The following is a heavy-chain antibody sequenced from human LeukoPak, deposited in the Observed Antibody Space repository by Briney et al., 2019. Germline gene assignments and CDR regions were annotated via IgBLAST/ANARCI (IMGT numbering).Heavy chain of an antibody. CDR2: INHNGGST. CDR3: ARDRVRGYSYGHFDY. D-gene: IGHD5-18*01. CDR1: GYTFTSYY. J-gene: IGHJ4*02. Sequence: EASVKLSCKASGYTFTSYYMHWVRQAPGQGLEWMAIINHNGGSTSYAQKFQGRVTITRDTSTSTVYMELSSLRSEDTAVYYCARDRVRGYSYGHFDYWGQGTLVTVSS. V-gene: IGHV1-46*01.